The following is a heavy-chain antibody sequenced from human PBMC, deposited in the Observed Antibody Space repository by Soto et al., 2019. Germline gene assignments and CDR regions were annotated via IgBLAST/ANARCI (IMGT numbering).Heavy chain of an antibody. CDR1: GFTFNIYS. J-gene: IGHJ4*02. V-gene: IGHV3-48*02. D-gene: IGHD3-22*01. CDR2: ISSGSSAR. Sequence: GESLKISCAASGFTFNIYSMNWVRQAPGKGLEWVSYISSGSSARYYADSVRGRFTISRDDAHNSLYLQMDSLRDEDTAVYYCARDNHYEGSMYFHAFDYWGQGALVTVSS. CDR3: ARDNHYEGSMYFHAFDY.